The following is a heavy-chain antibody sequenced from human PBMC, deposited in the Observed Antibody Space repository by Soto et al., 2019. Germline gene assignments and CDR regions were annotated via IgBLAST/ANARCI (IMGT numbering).Heavy chain of an antibody. Sequence: PGGSLRLSCEVSGFTLGSYAMHWVRQAPGKGLEWVSVISYDGSDNYYADSVKGRFTISRDNSKNTLYLHTNSLRPEDTAVYYCARDGTTTTAAGFDHWGQGTLVTVSS. J-gene: IGHJ4*02. CDR2: ISYDGSDN. CDR3: ARDGTTTTAAGFDH. D-gene: IGHD6-13*01. CDR1: GFTLGSYA. V-gene: IGHV3-30-3*01.